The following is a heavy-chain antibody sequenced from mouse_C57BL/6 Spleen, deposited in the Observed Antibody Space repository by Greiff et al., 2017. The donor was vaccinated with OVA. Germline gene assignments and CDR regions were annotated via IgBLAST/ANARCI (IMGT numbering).Heavy chain of an antibody. D-gene: IGHD1-1*02. CDR2: IDPENGDT. CDR3: ATYDGSYAWFAY. V-gene: IGHV14-4*01. CDR1: GFNIKDDY. Sequence: EVQLVESGAELVRPGASVKLSCTASGFNIKDDYMHWVNQRPEQGLEWIGWIDPENGDTEYASKFQGMATITADTSSNTAYLQLSSLTSEDTAVYYCATYDGSYAWFAYWGQGTLVTVSA. J-gene: IGHJ3*01.